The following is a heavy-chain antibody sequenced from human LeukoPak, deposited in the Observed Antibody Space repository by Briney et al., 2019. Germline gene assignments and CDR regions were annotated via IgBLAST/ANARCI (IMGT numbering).Heavy chain of an antibody. Sequence: PSETLSLTCAVSGGSISSSNWWSWVRQPPGKGLEWIGEIYHSGSTNYNPSLKSRVTISVDKSKNQFSLKLSSVTAAGTAVYYCAGCGGDCYSGFDYWGQGTLVTVS. CDR1: GGSISSSNW. V-gene: IGHV4-4*02. J-gene: IGHJ4*02. CDR2: IYHSGST. CDR3: AGCGGDCYSGFDY. D-gene: IGHD2-21*02.